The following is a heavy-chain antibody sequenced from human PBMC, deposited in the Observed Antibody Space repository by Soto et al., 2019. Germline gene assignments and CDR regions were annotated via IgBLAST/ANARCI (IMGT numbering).Heavy chain of an antibody. V-gene: IGHV1-69*13. CDR3: AREFEYSSSSYAFDI. J-gene: IGHJ3*02. CDR1: GGTFSSYA. CDR2: IIPIFGTA. D-gene: IGHD6-6*01. Sequence: SVKVACRASGGTFSSYAISWVRQAPGQGLEWMGGIIPIFGTANYAQKFQGRVTITADESTSTAYMELSSLRSEDTAVYYCAREFEYSSSSYAFDIWGQGTMVTVSS.